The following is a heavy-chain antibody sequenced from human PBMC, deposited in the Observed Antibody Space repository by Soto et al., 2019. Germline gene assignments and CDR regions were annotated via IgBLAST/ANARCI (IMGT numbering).Heavy chain of an antibody. D-gene: IGHD3-9*01. J-gene: IGHJ4*02. CDR3: VASLTWLTDY. Sequence: GGSLRLSCEASGFSFSSHFMSWLRQAPGKGLEWVANIKGDGSDKYYVDSVKGRFTISRYNTKNSLFLHMDKPRAEDTSVYYCVASLTWLTDYWGQGTLVTVSS. CDR1: GFSFSSHF. V-gene: IGHV3-7*05. CDR2: IKGDGSDK.